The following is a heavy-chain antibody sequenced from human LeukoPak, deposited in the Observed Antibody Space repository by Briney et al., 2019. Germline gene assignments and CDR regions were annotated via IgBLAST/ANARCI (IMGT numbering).Heavy chain of an antibody. D-gene: IGHD3-3*01. V-gene: IGHV3-21*01. CDR1: GFTFSSYS. CDR2: ISSSSSYI. CDR3: ARVVFGVVGSYYFDY. Sequence: GGSLRLSCAVSGFTFSSYSMNWVRQAPGKRLEWVSSISSSSSYIYYADSVKGRFTISRDNAKNSLYLQMNSLRAEDTAVYYCARVVFGVVGSYYFDYWGQGTLVTVSS. J-gene: IGHJ4*02.